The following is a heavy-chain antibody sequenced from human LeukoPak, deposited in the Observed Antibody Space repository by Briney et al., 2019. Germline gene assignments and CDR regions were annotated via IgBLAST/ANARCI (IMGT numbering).Heavy chain of an antibody. CDR1: GGSISSYY. Sequence: ETLSLTGAVAGGSISSYYWRWSRQPAGKGVGGIGSIYYSGSTYYNPSLKSRVTISVDTSKNQFSLKLSSVTAADTAVYYCARDRGDRKQWLVTFDYWGQGTLVTVSS. J-gene: IGHJ4*02. CDR2: IYYSGST. CDR3: ARDRGDRKQWLVTFDY. D-gene: IGHD6-19*01. V-gene: IGHV4-4*07.